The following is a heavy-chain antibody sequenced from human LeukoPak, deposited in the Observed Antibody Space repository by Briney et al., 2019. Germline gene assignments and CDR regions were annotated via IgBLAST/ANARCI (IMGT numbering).Heavy chain of an antibody. D-gene: IGHD5-12*01. CDR3: ARQMGVDSRKNYFDS. CDR2: LYPRDSDT. CDR1: GYNFTRYW. V-gene: IGHV5-51*01. J-gene: IGHJ4*02. Sequence: GESLKISCQASGYNFTRYWIGWVRQMPGKGLEWMGLLYPRDSDTRYNPSFQGQVTFSADNSINTAYLQWSSLRASDTAIYYCARQMGVDSRKNYFDSWGQGTLVTVSA.